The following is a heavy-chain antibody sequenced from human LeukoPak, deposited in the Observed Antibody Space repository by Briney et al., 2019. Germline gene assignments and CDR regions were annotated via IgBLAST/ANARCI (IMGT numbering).Heavy chain of an antibody. J-gene: IGHJ4*02. V-gene: IGHV4-59*08. CDR2: VHYSGST. Sequence: SETLSLTCTVSGGTISSYYWNWIRQPPGKGLEWIGYVHYSGSTKYNPSLKSRVTISVDTSKNQFSLNLSFVTPTDTAVYYCARWYSSGWAFDYWGQGTLVTVSS. CDR3: ARWYSSGWAFDY. CDR1: GGTISSYY. D-gene: IGHD6-19*01.